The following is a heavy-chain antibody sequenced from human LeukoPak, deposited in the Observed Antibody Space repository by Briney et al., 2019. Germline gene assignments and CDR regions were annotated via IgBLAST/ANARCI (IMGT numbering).Heavy chain of an antibody. J-gene: IGHJ4*02. Sequence: GASVKVSCKTSAYTFTGYYMHWVRQAPGQGLEYMGCINLNSGDTTYVEKFQGRVTMTRDTPISTAYMELSRLQSDDTALFYCAIEDYSVSSGHSKAFDYWGQGTPVTVSS. D-gene: IGHD3-10*02. CDR1: AYTFTGYY. CDR2: INLNSGDT. V-gene: IGHV1-2*02. CDR3: AIEDYSVSSGHSKAFDY.